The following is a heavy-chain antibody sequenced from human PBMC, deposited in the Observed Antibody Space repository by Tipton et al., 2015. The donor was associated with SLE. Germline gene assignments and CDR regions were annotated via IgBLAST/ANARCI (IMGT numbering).Heavy chain of an antibody. CDR3: ARLIIGDHYRGGNGYFDL. CDR2: IFHSGST. J-gene: IGHJ2*01. Sequence: GSLRLSCDVSSGSISTVNWWSWVRQSPDAGLEWIGEIFHSGSTNYNPSLKSRVTMSVDKSKNQFSLNLRSVTAADTAIYFCARLIIGDHYRGGNGYFDLWGRGTLVTVSS. V-gene: IGHV4-4*01. D-gene: IGHD2-21*02. CDR1: SGSISTVNW.